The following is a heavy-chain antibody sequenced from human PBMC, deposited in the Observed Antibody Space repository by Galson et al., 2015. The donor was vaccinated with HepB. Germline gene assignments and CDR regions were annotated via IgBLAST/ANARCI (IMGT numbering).Heavy chain of an antibody. CDR2: IRSKAYGGTT. V-gene: IGHV3-49*03. J-gene: IGHJ4*02. CDR3: TRTWYGAEIDY. D-gene: IGHD4-17*01. Sequence: SLRLSCAVSGFTFGDYAMSWFRQAPGKGLEWVGFIRSKAYGGTTEYAASVKGRFTISRDDSKSIAYLQMNSLKTEDTAVYYCTRTWYGAEIDYWGQGTLVTVSS. CDR1: GFTFGDYA.